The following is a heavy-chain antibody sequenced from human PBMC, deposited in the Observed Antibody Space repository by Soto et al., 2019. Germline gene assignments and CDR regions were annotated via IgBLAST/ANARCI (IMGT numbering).Heavy chain of an antibody. J-gene: IGHJ6*03. V-gene: IGHV4-59*08. CDR2: IYYSGST. Sequence: SETLSLTCTVSGGSISSYYWSWIRQPPGKGLEWIGYIYYSGSTNYNPSLKSRVTISVDTSKSQFSLKLSSVTAADTAVYYCARQVPDPRGYYYYYYMDVWGKGTTVTVSS. D-gene: IGHD3-10*01. CDR1: GGSISSYY. CDR3: ARQVPDPRGYYYYYYMDV.